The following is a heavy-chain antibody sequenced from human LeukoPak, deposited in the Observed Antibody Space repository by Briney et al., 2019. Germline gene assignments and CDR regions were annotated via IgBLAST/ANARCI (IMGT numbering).Heavy chain of an antibody. Sequence: PGGPLRLSCAASGFTFGNHWMTWVRQAPGKGLEWVATTKVDGSEKYYVDSVKGRFTISRDNAKSSLYLQMNSLRAEDMALYYCARGSGWFLYWGQGTLVTVSS. D-gene: IGHD6-19*01. V-gene: IGHV3-7*04. J-gene: IGHJ4*02. CDR1: GFTFGNHW. CDR2: TKVDGSEK. CDR3: ARGSGWFLY.